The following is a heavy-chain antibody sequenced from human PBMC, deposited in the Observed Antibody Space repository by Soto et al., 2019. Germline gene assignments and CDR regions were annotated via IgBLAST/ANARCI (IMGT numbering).Heavy chain of an antibody. CDR2: IYNTGST. J-gene: IGHJ4*02. V-gene: IGHV4-59*02. CDR3: ARGPGASGTYHYYFDY. CDR1: GDSVSTYW. Sequence: SETLSLPCTVSGDSVSTYWWSWIRQPPGKGLEWIAYIYNTGSTNYNPSLKSRVTISLDASKNQFSLKLSSVTAADTAVYYCARGPGASGTYHYYFDYWGQGTLVTVSS. D-gene: IGHD3-10*01.